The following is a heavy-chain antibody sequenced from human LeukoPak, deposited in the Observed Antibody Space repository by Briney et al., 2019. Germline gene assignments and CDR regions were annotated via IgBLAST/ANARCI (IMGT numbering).Heavy chain of an antibody. D-gene: IGHD3-9*01. Sequence: GGSLRLSCAASGFIFSSYGMHWVRQAPGKGLEWVAVISFDGSNEYYADSVKGRFTISRDNSKNTLYLQMNSLRAEDTAVYYCAKGRADYDILTGHYYYGMDVWGQGTTVTVSS. CDR2: ISFDGSNE. CDR1: GFIFSSYG. J-gene: IGHJ6*02. V-gene: IGHV3-30*18. CDR3: AKGRADYDILTGHYYYGMDV.